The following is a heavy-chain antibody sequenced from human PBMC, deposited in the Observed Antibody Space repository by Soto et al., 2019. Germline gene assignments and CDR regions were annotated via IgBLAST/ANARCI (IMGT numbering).Heavy chain of an antibody. V-gene: IGHV5-51*01. CDR2: IYPDDSTT. Sequence: PGESLKISCKGSGYTFTNYYIGWVRQLPGKGLERMGIIYPDDSTTRYGPSFQGQVTISVDKSIDTAFLQWGSLRASDTATYYCARLRTSVTTEDAFDIWGPGTKVTVSS. J-gene: IGHJ3*02. CDR1: GYTFTNYY. CDR3: ARLRTSVTTEDAFDI. D-gene: IGHD4-17*01.